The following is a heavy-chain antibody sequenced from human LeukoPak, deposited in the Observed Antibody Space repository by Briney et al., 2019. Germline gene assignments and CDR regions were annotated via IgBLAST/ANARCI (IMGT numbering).Heavy chain of an antibody. V-gene: IGHV6-1*01. J-gene: IGHJ6*02. Sequence: SQTLSLTCAISGDSVSSNRVAWNWIRQSPSRGLEWLGRTYYRSKWYNDYAVFVKSRITINPDTSKNQFSLQLNSVTLEDTAVYYCAKVPDYYGYAMDVWGQGTTVTVSS. CDR3: AKVPDYYGYAMDV. CDR1: GDSVSSNRVA. CDR2: TYYRSKWYN. D-gene: IGHD3-10*01.